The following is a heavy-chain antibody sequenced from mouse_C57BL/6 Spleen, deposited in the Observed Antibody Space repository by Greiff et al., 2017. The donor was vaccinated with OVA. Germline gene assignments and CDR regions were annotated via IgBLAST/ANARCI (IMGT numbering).Heavy chain of an antibody. V-gene: IGHV1-15*01. Sequence: VQLVESGAELVRPGASVTLSCKASGYTFTDYEMHWVKQTPVHGLEWIGAIDPETGGTAYNQKFKGKAILTADKSSSTAYMELRSLTSEDSAVYYCTRYIPHFDYWGQGTTRTVSS. CDR2: IDPETGGT. D-gene: IGHD1-3*01. CDR1: GYTFTDYE. CDR3: TRYIPHFDY. J-gene: IGHJ2*01.